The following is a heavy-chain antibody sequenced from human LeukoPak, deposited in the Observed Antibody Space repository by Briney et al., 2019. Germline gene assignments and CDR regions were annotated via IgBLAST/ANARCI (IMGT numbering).Heavy chain of an antibody. V-gene: IGHV3-21*01. CDR2: ISSSSSYI. CDR1: GFTFSRYS. Sequence: PGGSLRLSCAASGFTFSRYSMNWVRQAPGKGLEWVSSISSSSSYIYYADSVKGRFTISRDNAKNSLYLQMNSLRAEDTAVYYCAREDHGSGSYFDYWGQGTLVTVSS. D-gene: IGHD3-10*01. J-gene: IGHJ4*02. CDR3: AREDHGSGSYFDY.